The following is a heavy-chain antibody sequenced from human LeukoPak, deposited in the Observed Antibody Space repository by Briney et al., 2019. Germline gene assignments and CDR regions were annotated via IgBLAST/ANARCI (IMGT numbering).Heavy chain of an antibody. CDR2: ISWDGGIT. Sequence: GGSLSLSCAASGFTFDDYTMHWVRQAPGKGLEWVSLISWDGGITYYADSVKGRFTISRDNSKNFLYLQMNSLRTEDSALYYCAKFAISRLRHSETDVWGKGTTVTVSS. J-gene: IGHJ6*04. V-gene: IGHV3-43*01. CDR1: GFTFDDYT. D-gene: IGHD4-17*01. CDR3: AKFAISRLRHSETDV.